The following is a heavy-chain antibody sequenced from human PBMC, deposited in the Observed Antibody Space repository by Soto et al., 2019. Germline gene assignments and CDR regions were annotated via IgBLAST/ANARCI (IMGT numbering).Heavy chain of an antibody. CDR2: INHSGST. CDR1: GGSFSSFY. Sequence: QVQLQQWGAGLLKPSETLSLTCAVYGGSFSSFYWSWIRQPPGKGLEWIGEINHSGSTNYNPSLKSRVTLSVDTSKNQFSLKLSSVTAADTAVYYCAGRPKRGVGATRTDYWGQGTLVTVSS. J-gene: IGHJ4*02. V-gene: IGHV4-34*01. CDR3: AGRPKRGVGATRTDY. D-gene: IGHD1-26*01.